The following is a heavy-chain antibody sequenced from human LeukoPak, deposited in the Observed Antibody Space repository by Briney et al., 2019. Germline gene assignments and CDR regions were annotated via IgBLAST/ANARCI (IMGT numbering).Heavy chain of an antibody. Sequence: GRSQRLSCAASGFTFSSYGMHWVRQAPGKGLEWVAVISFDGSNKYYADSVKGRFTISRDNPKNTLYLQMNSLRAEDTAVYYCAKDLSGIQDYYYGMDVWGKGTTVTVSS. V-gene: IGHV3-30*18. CDR1: GFTFSSYG. CDR3: AKDLSGIQDYYYGMDV. D-gene: IGHD6-13*01. CDR2: ISFDGSNK. J-gene: IGHJ6*04.